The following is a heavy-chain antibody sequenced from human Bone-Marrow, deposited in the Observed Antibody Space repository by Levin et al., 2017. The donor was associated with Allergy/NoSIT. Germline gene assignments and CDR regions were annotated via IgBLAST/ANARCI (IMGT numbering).Heavy chain of an antibody. CDR3: ARDFGGVGAFQFGN. Sequence: GESLKISCAASGFSFRNYEMYWVRQAPGKGLEWVSYISSVSSLIYYADSVKGRFTISRDNTKNSLYLQMHSLRAEDTALYYCARDFGGVGAFQFGNRGQGTLVTVSS. D-gene: IGHD1-26*01. V-gene: IGHV3-48*03. CDR2: ISSVSSLI. J-gene: IGHJ4*02. CDR1: GFSFRNYE.